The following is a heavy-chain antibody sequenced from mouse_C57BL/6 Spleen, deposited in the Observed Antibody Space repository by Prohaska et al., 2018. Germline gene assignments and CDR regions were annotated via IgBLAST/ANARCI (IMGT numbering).Heavy chain of an antibody. D-gene: IGHD1-1*01. Sequence: HGLEWIGAIDPETGGTAYNQNFKGKAILTADKSSSTAYMELRRLTSEDSAVYYYTRSNYYGRSPSYFDVWGTGTTVTVSS. CDR3: TRSNYYGRSPSYFDV. J-gene: IGHJ1*03. V-gene: IGHV1-15*01. CDR2: IDPETGGT.